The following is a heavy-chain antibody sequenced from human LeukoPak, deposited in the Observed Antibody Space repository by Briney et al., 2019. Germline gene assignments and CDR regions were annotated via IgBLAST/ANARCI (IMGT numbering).Heavy chain of an antibody. Sequence: SETLSLTCTVSGGSISSYYWSWIRQPPGKGLEWIGYIYYSGSTNYNPSLKSRVTTSVDTSKNQFSLKLSSVTAADTAVYYCARDGSGSWYFDLWGRGTLVTVSS. CDR2: IYYSGST. D-gene: IGHD3-22*01. V-gene: IGHV4-59*01. CDR1: GGSISSYY. J-gene: IGHJ2*01. CDR3: ARDGSGSWYFDL.